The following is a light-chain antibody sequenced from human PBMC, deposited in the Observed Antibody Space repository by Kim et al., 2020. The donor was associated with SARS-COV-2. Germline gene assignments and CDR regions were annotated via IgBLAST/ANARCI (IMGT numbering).Light chain of an antibody. J-gene: IGLJ3*02. V-gene: IGLV3-21*04. CDR2: YNS. CDR1: NIGSQR. CDR3: QVWDSGSDHWV. Sequence: APGQAARITCGGNNIGSQRVHWYQQKPGQAPVLVIYYNSDRPSGIPERFSGSNSGNTATLTISRVEAGDEADYYCQVWDSGSDHWVFGGGTQLTVL.